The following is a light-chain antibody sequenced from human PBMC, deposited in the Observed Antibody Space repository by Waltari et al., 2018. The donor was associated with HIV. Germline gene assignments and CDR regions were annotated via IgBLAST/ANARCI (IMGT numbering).Light chain of an antibody. CDR3: EQSYNCPRT. Sequence: DVQMTQSPSSMSASVGDRVNITCRSSQSIRSNLNWYQQKPGKAPKLLIYAASSLQSGVPARFSGSVSGTDFTLTISSLQPEDFVTYHCEQSYNCPRTFGQGTKVEIK. CDR2: AAS. CDR1: QSIRSN. J-gene: IGKJ1*01. V-gene: IGKV1-39*01.